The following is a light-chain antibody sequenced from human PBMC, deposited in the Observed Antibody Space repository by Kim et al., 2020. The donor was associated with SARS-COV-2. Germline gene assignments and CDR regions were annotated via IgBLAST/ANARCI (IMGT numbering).Light chain of an antibody. CDR3: NSRARDSSVYHLV. V-gene: IGLV3-19*01. CDR2: GKN. J-gene: IGLJ3*02. CDR1: SLRSYY. Sequence: SSELTQDPAVSVALGQTVRITCQGDSLRSYYASWYQQKPGQAPVLVFYGKNNRPSGIPDRFSASRSGNTASLTITGAQAEDEADYYCNSRARDSSVYHLVFGGGTQLTFL.